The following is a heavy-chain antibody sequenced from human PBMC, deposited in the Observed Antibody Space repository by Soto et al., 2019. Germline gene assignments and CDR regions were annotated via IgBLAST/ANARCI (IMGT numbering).Heavy chain of an antibody. CDR3: ARGYFDLGFGYDR. J-gene: IGHJ5*02. D-gene: IGHD3-9*01. V-gene: IGHV5-51*01. CDR1: GHLFNNHW. CDR2: IFTRDSET. Sequence: GESLKISCKGPGHLFNNHWIGWVRQTPGKGLEWMGLIFTRDSETKTSPSFQGHVSFSVDNSINTVYLQWTSLKTTDTGIYFCARGYFDLGFGYDRWGRG.